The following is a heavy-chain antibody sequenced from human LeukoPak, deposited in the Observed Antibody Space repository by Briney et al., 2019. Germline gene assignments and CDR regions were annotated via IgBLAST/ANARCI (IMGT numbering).Heavy chain of an antibody. D-gene: IGHD6-13*01. CDR3: AHELGYYYYMDV. Sequence: SGPTLVNPTQTLTLICTFSGFSVSTSGMCVGWIRQPPGKALEWLALIDWDDDKYYGTSLKTRLTISKDTSKNQVVLIMTNMDPVDTATYYCAHELGYYYYMDVWGKGTTVTVSS. CDR2: IDWDDDK. CDR1: GFSVSTSGMC. J-gene: IGHJ6*03. V-gene: IGHV2-70*12.